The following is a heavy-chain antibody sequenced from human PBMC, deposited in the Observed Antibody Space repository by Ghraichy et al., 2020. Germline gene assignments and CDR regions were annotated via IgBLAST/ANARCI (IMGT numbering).Heavy chain of an antibody. V-gene: IGHV3-74*01. J-gene: IGHJ6*02. CDR3: ATDRFHVMDV. Sequence: GGSLRLSCAASSAPIFGDSWMHWVRQGPGEGLVWVSRITSDGTNTIYADSVKGRFTISRDNANNMLYLQMHGLRAEDTAVYYCATDRFHVMDVWGQGTTVTVSS. CDR1: APIFGDSW. D-gene: IGHD3-3*01. CDR2: ITSDGTNT.